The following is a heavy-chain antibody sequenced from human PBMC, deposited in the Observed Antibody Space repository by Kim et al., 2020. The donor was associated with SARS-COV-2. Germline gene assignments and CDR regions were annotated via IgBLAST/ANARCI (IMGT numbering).Heavy chain of an antibody. Sequence: ASVKVSCKASGYTFTGYYMHWVRQAPGQGLEWMGRINPNSGGTNYAQKFQGRVTMTRDTSISTAYMELSRLRSDDTAVYYCARSPDILTGYPPYDYWGQGTLVTVS. J-gene: IGHJ4*02. CDR3: ARSPDILTGYPPYDY. V-gene: IGHV1-2*06. CDR1: GYTFTGYY. CDR2: INPNSGGT. D-gene: IGHD3-9*01.